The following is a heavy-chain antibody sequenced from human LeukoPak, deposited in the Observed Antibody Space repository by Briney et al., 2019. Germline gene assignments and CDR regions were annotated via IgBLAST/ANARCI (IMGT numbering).Heavy chain of an antibody. CDR3: ARHPYDFWSGYKPFDP. CDR2: IYHSGST. D-gene: IGHD3-3*01. CDR1: GYSISSGYY. V-gene: IGHV4-38-2*01. Sequence: SETLSLTCAVPGYSISSGYYWGWIRQPPGKGLEWIGSIYHSGSTYYNPSLKSRVTISVDTSKNQFSLKLSSVTAADTAVYYCARHPYDFWSGYKPFDPWGQGTLVTVSS. J-gene: IGHJ5*02.